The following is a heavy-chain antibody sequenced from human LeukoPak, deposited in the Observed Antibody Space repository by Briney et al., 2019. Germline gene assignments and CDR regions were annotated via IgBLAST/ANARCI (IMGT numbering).Heavy chain of an antibody. CDR3: AKIPGYCSGGSCYGFDY. CDR2: ISGSGGST. J-gene: IGHJ4*02. V-gene: IGHV3-23*01. Sequence: GGSLRLSCAASGFTFSSYAMSWVRQAPGKGLEWVSAISGSGGSTYYADSVKGRFTISRDNSKNTLYLQMNSLRAEDTAVYYCAKIPGYCSGGSCYGFDYWGQGTLVTVPS. D-gene: IGHD2-15*01. CDR1: GFTFSSYA.